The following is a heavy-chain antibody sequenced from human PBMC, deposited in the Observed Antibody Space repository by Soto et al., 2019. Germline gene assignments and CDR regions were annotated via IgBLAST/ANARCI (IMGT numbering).Heavy chain of an antibody. CDR2: IYYSGSP. CDR3: ARNGGNENWFDP. D-gene: IGHD1-1*01. Sequence: QVQLQESGPGLVKPSETLSLTCTVSGGSVSSGSYYWSWIRQPPGKGLEWIGYIYYSGSPNYNPSLRRRXXMXVXXSKNQVSLKLSSVTAADTAVYYCARNGGNENWFDPWGQGTLVTVSS. V-gene: IGHV4-61*01. CDR1: GGSVSSGSYY. J-gene: IGHJ5*02.